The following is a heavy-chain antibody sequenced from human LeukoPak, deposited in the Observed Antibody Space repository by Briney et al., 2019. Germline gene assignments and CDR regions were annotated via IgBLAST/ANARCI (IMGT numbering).Heavy chain of an antibody. J-gene: IGHJ4*02. CDR3: ARVKGSYCSDY. Sequence: GRSLRLSCAASGFTFDDYAMHWVRQAPGKGLEWVSYISNSGSTIYYADSVKGRFTISRDNAKNSLYLQMNSLRAEDTAVYYCARVKGSYCSDYWGQGTLVTVSS. V-gene: IGHV3-11*01. D-gene: IGHD1-26*01. CDR1: GFTFDDYA. CDR2: ISNSGSTI.